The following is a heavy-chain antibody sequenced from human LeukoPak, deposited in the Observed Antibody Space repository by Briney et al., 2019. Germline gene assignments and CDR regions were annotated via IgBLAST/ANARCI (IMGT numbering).Heavy chain of an antibody. CDR1: GGSISSYY. CDR2: INHSGST. V-gene: IGHV4-34*01. J-gene: IGHJ4*02. CDR3: ARGYGDYRLDF. Sequence: SETLSLTCTVSGGSISSYYWSWIRQPPGKGLEWIGEINHSGSTNYNPSLKSRVTISVDTSKNQFSLKLSSVTAADTAVYYCARGYGDYRLDFWGQGTLVTVSS. D-gene: IGHD4-17*01.